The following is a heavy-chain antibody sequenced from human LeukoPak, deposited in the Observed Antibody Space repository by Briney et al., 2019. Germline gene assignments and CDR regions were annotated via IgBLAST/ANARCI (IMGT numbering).Heavy chain of an antibody. CDR1: GGSISSGSYY. CDR3: AREVPSGLDV. V-gene: IGHV4-61*02. CDR2: IYTSGST. J-gene: IGHJ6*04. D-gene: IGHD6-25*01. Sequence: PSETLSLTCTVPGGSISSGSYYWSWIRQPAGKGLEWIGRIYTSGSTNYNPSLKSRVTISVDTSKNQFSLKLSSVTAADTAVYYCAREVPSGLDVWGKGTTVTVSS.